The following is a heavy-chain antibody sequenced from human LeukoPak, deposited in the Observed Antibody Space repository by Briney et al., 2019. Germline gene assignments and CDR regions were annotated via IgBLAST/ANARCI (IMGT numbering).Heavy chain of an antibody. CDR2: IYHSGST. CDR1: GYSISSGYY. J-gene: IGHJ6*03. D-gene: IGHD3-10*01. Sequence: SETLSLTCTVSGYSISSGYYWGWIRQPPGKGLEWIGSIYHSGSTYYNPSLKSRVTISVDTSKNQFSLKLSSVTAADTAVYYCAFYGSGSHMDVWGKGTTVTVSS. V-gene: IGHV4-38-2*02. CDR3: AFYGSGSHMDV.